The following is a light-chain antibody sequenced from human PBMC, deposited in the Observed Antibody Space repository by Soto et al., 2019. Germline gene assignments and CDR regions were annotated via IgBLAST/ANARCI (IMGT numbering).Light chain of an antibody. CDR2: AAS. Sequence: DIQMTQSPSSLSASVGDRVTITCRASQGITNYLAWYQQKPGKVPKLLVYAASTLQSGVPSRFSGSGSGADFTLTISSLQPEDVATYYCQKYNSAPWTFGQGTKVEIK. CDR3: QKYNSAPWT. CDR1: QGITNY. V-gene: IGKV1-27*01. J-gene: IGKJ1*01.